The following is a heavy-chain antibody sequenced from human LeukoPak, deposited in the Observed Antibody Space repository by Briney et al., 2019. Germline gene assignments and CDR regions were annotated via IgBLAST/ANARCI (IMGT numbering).Heavy chain of an antibody. Sequence: SETLSLTCTVSGGSISSYYWSWIRQPAGKGLEWIGRIYTSGSTNYNPSLKSRVTMSVDTSKNQFSLKLSSVTAADTAVYYCARDRYCSSTSCSPPYYYMDVWGKGTTVTVSS. V-gene: IGHV4-4*07. CDR1: GGSISSYY. CDR3: ARDRYCSSTSCSPPYYYMDV. D-gene: IGHD2-2*01. CDR2: IYTSGST. J-gene: IGHJ6*03.